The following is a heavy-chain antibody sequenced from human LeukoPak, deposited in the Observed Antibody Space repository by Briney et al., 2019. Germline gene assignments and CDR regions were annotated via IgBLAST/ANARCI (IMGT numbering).Heavy chain of an antibody. V-gene: IGHV3-74*01. Sequence: AGGSLRLSSAASGFTFSNFLMHWGRQAPGKGLVWGSHINSAGSTASYADSVKGGFTISRDNAKNTVYLQMNSLRAEDTAVYYCATGRQGRDVYTDYWGQGTLVTVSS. J-gene: IGHJ4*02. CDR1: GFTFSNFL. CDR2: INSAGSTA. CDR3: ATGRQGRDVYTDY. D-gene: IGHD5-24*01.